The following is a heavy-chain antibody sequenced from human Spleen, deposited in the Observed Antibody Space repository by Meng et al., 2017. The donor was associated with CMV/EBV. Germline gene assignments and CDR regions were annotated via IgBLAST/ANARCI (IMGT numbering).Heavy chain of an antibody. CDR3: AKDRISFSPDAFDI. J-gene: IGHJ3*02. V-gene: IGHV3-30-3*01. CDR2: ISYDGHNK. Sequence: GESLKISCAASGLTFSSSAMHWVRQSPGKGLEWVAVISYDGHNKYYADSVKGRFTISRDNSKDTLYLQMNSLSAEDTAVYYCAKDRISFSPDAFDIWGQGTMVTVSS. CDR1: GLTFSSSA. D-gene: IGHD3-3*02.